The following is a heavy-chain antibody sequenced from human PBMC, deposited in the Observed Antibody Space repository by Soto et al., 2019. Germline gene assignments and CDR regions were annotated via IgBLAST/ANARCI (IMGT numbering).Heavy chain of an antibody. J-gene: IGHJ6*03. CDR1: GDSFNDYY. D-gene: IGHD1-26*01. CDR2: INPNGGAT. V-gene: IGHV1-2*02. CDR3: ARESGGATATLDYYYFYMDV. Sequence: VQLAQSGAEVKKPGASVKVYCKTSGDSFNDYYIHWVRQAPGQGLEWMGWINPNGGATKYAQKFKGRLTVTRDTSIMSVYMELSSLRSEDTAVYYCARESGGATATLDYYYFYMDVWGKGPTVIVSS.